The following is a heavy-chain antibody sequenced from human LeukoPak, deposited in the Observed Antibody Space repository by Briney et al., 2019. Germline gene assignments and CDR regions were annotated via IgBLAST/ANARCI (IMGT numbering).Heavy chain of an antibody. CDR2: INPNSGGT. CDR3: ARDGLPILRPQHNWFDP. D-gene: IGHD2-2*01. V-gene: IGHV1-2*02. CDR1: GYTFTGYY. J-gene: IGHJ5*02. Sequence: GASVKVSCKASGYTFTGYYMHWVRQAPGQGLEWMGWINPNSGGTKNAQKFQGRVTMTRDTSISTAYMELSRLRSDDTAVYYCARDGLPILRPQHNWFDPWGQGTLVTVSS.